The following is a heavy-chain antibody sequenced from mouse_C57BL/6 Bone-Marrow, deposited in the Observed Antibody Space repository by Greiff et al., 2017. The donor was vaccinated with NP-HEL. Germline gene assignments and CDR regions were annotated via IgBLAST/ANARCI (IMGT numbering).Heavy chain of an antibody. CDR2: IWSDGST. Sequence: VKLQESGPGLVAPSQSLSITCTISGFSLTSYGVHWVRQPPGKGLEWLVVIWSDGSTTYNSALKSRLSISKDNSKSQVFLKMNSLQTDDTAMYYCARRGDYDDAMDYWGQGTSVTVSS. D-gene: IGHD2-4*01. V-gene: IGHV2-6-1*01. J-gene: IGHJ4*01. CDR3: ARRGDYDDAMDY. CDR1: GFSLTSYG.